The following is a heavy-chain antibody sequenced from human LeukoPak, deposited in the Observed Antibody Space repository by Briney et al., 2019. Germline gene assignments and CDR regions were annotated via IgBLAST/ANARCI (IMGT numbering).Heavy chain of an antibody. D-gene: IGHD2-2*01. J-gene: IGHJ5*02. CDR3: ARLTVPLRFDP. CDR1: GGSFSGYY. V-gene: IGHV4-34*01. CDR2: INHSGST. Sequence: SSETLSLTCAVYGGSFSGYYWSWIRQPPGKGLEWIGEINHSGSTNYNPSLKSRVTISVDTSKNQFSLKLNSVSAADTAVYYCARLTVPLRFDPWGQGTLVTVSS.